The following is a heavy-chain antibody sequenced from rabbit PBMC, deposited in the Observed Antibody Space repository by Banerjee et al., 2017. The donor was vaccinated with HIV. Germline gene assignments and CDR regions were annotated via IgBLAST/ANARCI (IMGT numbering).Heavy chain of an antibody. Sequence: EGSLTLTCKASGVSFSSDSYMCWVRQAPGKGLEWIACIEAGSSGFTYFASWAKGRFTISKTSSTTVSLQMTSLTAADTATYFCARDAGTSFSTYGMDLWGPGTLVTVS. J-gene: IGHJ6*01. D-gene: IGHD8-1*01. CDR3: ARDAGTSFSTYGMDL. CDR1: GVSFSSDSY. CDR2: IEAGSSGFT. V-gene: IGHV1S40*01.